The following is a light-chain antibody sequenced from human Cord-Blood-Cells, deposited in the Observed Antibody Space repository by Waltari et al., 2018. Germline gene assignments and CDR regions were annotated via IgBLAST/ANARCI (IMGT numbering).Light chain of an antibody. Sequence: ILMTQSPDSLAVSLGERATINCKSSQSVLYSSNNKNYLAWYQQKPGQPPKLLIYWASTRESGVPDRFSGSGSGTDFTLTISSLQAEDVAVYYCQQYYSTPPTFGQGTKVEIK. CDR3: QQYYSTPPT. CDR2: WAS. V-gene: IGKV4-1*01. J-gene: IGKJ1*01. CDR1: QSVLYSSNNKNY.